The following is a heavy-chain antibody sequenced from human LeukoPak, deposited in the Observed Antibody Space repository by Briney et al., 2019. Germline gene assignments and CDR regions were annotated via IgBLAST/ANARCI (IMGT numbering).Heavy chain of an antibody. V-gene: IGHV1-8*01. J-gene: IGHJ3*02. CDR2: MNPNSGNT. Sequence: ASVKVSCKASGYTFTSYDINWVRQATGQGREWMGWMNPNSGNTRYAQKFQGRVTMTRNTSISTAYMELSSLRSEDTAVYYCARTKADHDTFDIWGQGTMVTVSS. D-gene: IGHD2-8*01. CDR3: ARTKADHDTFDI. CDR1: GYTFTSYD.